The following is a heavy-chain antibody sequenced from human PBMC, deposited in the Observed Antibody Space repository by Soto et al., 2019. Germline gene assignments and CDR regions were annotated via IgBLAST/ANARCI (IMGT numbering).Heavy chain of an antibody. CDR3: TKVGGTSLPPIPVDY. Sequence: EVQLLESGGGLVQPGGSLRLSCAASGFTFSSYAMNWVRQAPGKGLEWVSTISGSGDNTYYADSVKGRFTISRDNSKNTLYLQMNSQRAEDTALYYCTKVGGTSLPPIPVDYWGQGTQVTVSS. V-gene: IGHV3-23*01. D-gene: IGHD2-2*02. CDR2: ISGSGDNT. CDR1: GFTFSSYA. J-gene: IGHJ4*02.